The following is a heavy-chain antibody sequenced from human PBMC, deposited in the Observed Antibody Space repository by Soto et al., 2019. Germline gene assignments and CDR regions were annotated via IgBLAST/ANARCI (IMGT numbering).Heavy chain of an antibody. V-gene: IGHV3-33*01. Sequence: QVQLVESGGGVVQPGKSLRLSCAASGFIFGAYGMHWVRQAPGKGLEWVAVIWYDESNPYYADSVKGRVTISRDNSKNTLYLQMNSLTAADTGVYYCARDKVGTCCFGMEVWGQGTTVTVSS. J-gene: IGHJ6*02. D-gene: IGHD1-26*01. CDR1: GFIFGAYG. CDR2: IWYDESNP. CDR3: ARDKVGTCCFGMEV.